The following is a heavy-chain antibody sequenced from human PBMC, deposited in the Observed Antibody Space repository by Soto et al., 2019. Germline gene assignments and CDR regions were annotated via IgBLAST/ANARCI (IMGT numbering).Heavy chain of an antibody. CDR3: AKDAVSRDGVWLAHV. CDR1: GFTFSDYA. V-gene: IGHV3-23*01. D-gene: IGHD5-12*01. Sequence: EVQLLESGGHFVHPGGSLRLSCAASGFTFSDYAMIWIWQVPGKGLQWVSGLYGSGRGIHYAESVKGRFTISRDNSAYAVYLQMNNLRVEDSAIYYCAKDAVSRDGVWLAHVWGQGTVVTVSS. CDR2: LYGSGRGI. J-gene: IGHJ4*02.